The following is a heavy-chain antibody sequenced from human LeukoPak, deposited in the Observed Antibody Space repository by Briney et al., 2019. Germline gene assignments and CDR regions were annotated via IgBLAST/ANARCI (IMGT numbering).Heavy chain of an antibody. D-gene: IGHD1-1*01. V-gene: IGHV4-34*01. J-gene: IGHJ4*02. CDR3: AVGWKEYYFDY. CDR2: INHSGST. Sequence: NPSETLSLTCAVYGGSFSGYYWSWIRQPPGKGLEWIGEINHSGSTNYNPPLKSRVTISVDTSKNQFSLKLSSVTAADTAVYYCAVGWKEYYFDYWGQGTLVTVSS. CDR1: GGSFSGYY.